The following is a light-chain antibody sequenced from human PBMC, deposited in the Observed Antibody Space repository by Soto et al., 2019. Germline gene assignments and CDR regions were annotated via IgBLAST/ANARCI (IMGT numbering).Light chain of an antibody. CDR1: SSNIGAGYD. Sequence: QSVLTQPPSVSGAPGQRVTISCTGSSSNIGAGYDVHWYQQLPGTAPKLLIYGSSNRPSGVPDRFSGSKSGTSASLAITGLQTANEANYYSQSYDSSLGAWVFGGGPRRTVL. CDR3: QSYDSSLGAWV. V-gene: IGLV1-40*01. J-gene: IGLJ3*02. CDR2: GSS.